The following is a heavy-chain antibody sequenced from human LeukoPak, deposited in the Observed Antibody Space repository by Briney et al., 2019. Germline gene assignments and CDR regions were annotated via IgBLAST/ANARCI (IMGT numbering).Heavy chain of an antibody. CDR1: GFTFSNYG. D-gene: IGHD1-1*01. V-gene: IGHV3-33*01. CDR2: LWYDGANK. Sequence: GGSLRHSCAASGFTFSNYGMHWVRQAPGKGLEWVALLWYDGANKNYADSVKGRFTSSRDNSKNTVNRQMTSLRAEDTALYYCARDPSGSWNDVGTFASWGQGTLVSVSS. J-gene: IGHJ4*02. CDR3: ARDPSGSWNDVGTFAS.